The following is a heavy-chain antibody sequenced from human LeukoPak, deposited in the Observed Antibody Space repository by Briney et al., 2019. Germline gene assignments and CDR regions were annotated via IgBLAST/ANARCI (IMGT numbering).Heavy chain of an antibody. J-gene: IGHJ4*02. CDR3: ATEGLYDSSGYWYYFDY. CDR1: GYTLTELS. V-gene: IGHV1-24*01. CDR2: FDPEDGET. D-gene: IGHD3-22*01. Sequence: ASVKVSCKVSGYTLTELSMHWVRQAPGKGLEWMGGFDPEDGETIYAQKFQGRVTMTEDTSTDTAYMELSRLRSEDTAVYYCATEGLYDSSGYWYYFDYWGQGTLVTVSS.